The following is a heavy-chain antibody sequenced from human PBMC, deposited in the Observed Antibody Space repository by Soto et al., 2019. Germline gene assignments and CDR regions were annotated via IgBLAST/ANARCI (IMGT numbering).Heavy chain of an antibody. CDR1: GFTFSSYA. D-gene: IGHD3-3*01. J-gene: IGHJ6*03. V-gene: IGHV3-23*01. CDR2: ISGSGGST. CDR3: ARSFGVVIIDRYYMDV. Sequence: PGGSLRLSCAASGFTFSSYAMSWVRQAPGKGLEWVSAISGSGGSTYYAGSVKGRFTISRDNSKNTLYLQMGSLRAEDMAVYYCARSFGVVIIDRYYMDVWGKGTTVTVSS.